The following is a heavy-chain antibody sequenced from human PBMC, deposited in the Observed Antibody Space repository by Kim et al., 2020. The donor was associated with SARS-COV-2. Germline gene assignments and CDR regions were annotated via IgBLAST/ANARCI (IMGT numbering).Heavy chain of an antibody. D-gene: IGHD4-17*01. CDR1: GFTVSSNY. J-gene: IGHJ3*02. V-gene: IGHV3-53*01. Sequence: GGSLRLSCAASGFTVSSNYMSWVRQAPGKGLEWVSVIYSGGSTYYADSVKGRFTISRDNSKNTLYLQMNSLRAEDTAVYYCAREKGLNDYGDYGDAFDIWGQGTMVTVSS. CDR2: IYSGGST. CDR3: AREKGLNDYGDYGDAFDI.